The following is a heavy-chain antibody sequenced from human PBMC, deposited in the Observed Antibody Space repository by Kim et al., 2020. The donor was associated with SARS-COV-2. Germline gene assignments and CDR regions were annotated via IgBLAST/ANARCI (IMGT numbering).Heavy chain of an antibody. CDR1: GFTFSSYG. Sequence: GGSLRLSCAASGFTFSSYGMHWVRQAPGKGLEWVAVISYDGSNKYYADSVKGRFTISRDNSKNTLYLQMNSLRAEDTAVYYCAKVPGSSGLYVGYFQHWGQGTLVTVSS. D-gene: IGHD6-19*01. V-gene: IGHV3-30*18. CDR2: ISYDGSNK. CDR3: AKVPGSSGLYVGYFQH. J-gene: IGHJ1*01.